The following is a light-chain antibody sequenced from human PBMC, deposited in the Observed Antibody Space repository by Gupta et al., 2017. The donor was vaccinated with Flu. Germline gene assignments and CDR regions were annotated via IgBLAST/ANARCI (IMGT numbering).Light chain of an antibody. CDR1: NSDVGTYNY. J-gene: IGLJ3*02. CDR2: EVS. Sequence: QSALTQPASVSGSPGQSITISCTGTNSDVGTYNYVSWYQQHPGKAPKLMICEVSNRPSGVSSRFSGSKSGNTASLTISGLQAEDEAVYYCSSRTSSSTLVFGGGTKLTGL. V-gene: IGLV2-14*01. CDR3: SSRTSSSTLV.